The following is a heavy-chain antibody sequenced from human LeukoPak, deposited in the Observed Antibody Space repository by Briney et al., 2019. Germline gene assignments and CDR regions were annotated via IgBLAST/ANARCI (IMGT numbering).Heavy chain of an antibody. D-gene: IGHD3-10*01. CDR3: AREGRGTMVRGVINDY. V-gene: IGHV3-7*03. Sequence: GGSLRLSCAASGFTFSSYWMNWVRQAPGKGLEWVSNIKQDGSEKYYVDSVKGRFTISRDNAKNSLYLQMNSLRAEDTAVYYCAREGRGTMVRGVINDYWGQGTLVTVSS. J-gene: IGHJ4*02. CDR2: IKQDGSEK. CDR1: GFTFSSYW.